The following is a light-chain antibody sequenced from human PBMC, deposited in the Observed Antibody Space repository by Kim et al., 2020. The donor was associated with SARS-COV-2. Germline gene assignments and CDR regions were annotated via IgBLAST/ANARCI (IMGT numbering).Light chain of an antibody. CDR1: QGISSY. V-gene: IGKV1-9*01. CDR2: DAS. CDR3: LQIDSYPRT. Sequence: ASVGDRVNITCRASQGISSYLAWFQQKPGQAPNLLIYDASTLQSGVPSRFSGSGSGTDFTLTISSLQPEDFATYYCLQIDSYPRTFGGGTKVDIK. J-gene: IGKJ4*01.